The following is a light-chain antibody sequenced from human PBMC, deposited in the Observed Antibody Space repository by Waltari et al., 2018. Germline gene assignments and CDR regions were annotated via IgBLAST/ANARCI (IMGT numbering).Light chain of an antibody. J-gene: IGLJ3*02. CDR2: GNT. CDR1: NSNIGAGFD. CDR3: QSYDSSLTAWV. Sequence: QSVLTQPPSVSGAPGQRVTISCPGSNSNIGAGFDVHWYKQIPGTAPKVLIYGNTKRASGGPERCAGSKYGTSASLAITGLQGEDEADYCCQSYDSSLTAWVFGGGTRLTVL. V-gene: IGLV1-40*01.